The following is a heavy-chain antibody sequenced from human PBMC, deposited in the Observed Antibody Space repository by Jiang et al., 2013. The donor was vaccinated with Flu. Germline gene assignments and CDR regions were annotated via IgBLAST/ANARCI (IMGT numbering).Heavy chain of an antibody. CDR3: ARRPITMVRGVISYFDY. CDR2: IYYSGST. J-gene: IGHJ4*02. V-gene: IGHV4-39*01. CDR1: GGSISSSSYY. Sequence: TLSLTCTVSGGSISSSSYYWGWIRQPPGKGLEWIGSIYYSGSTYYNPSLKSRVTISVDTSKNQFSLKLSSVTAADTAVYYCARRPITMVRGVISYFDYWGQGTLVTVSS. D-gene: IGHD3-10*01.